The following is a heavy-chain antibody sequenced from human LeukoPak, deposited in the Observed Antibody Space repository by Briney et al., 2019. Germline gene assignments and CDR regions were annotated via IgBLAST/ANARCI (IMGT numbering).Heavy chain of an antibody. D-gene: IGHD6-19*01. CDR1: GFTFSSYG. J-gene: IGHJ4*02. V-gene: IGHV3-23*01. CDR2: ISGSGGST. CDR3: ARGRGPASSGWTNFDY. Sequence: GGTLRLSCAASGFTFSSYGMSWVRQAPGKGLEWVSAISGSGGSTYYADSVKGQFTISRDNAKNSLYLQMNSLRAEDTAVYYCARGRGPASSGWTNFDYWGQGTLVTVSS.